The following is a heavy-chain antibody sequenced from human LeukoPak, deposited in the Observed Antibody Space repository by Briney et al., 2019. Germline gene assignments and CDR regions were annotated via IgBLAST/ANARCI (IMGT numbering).Heavy chain of an antibody. CDR3: ARVRDCGFLEWLSGNVTPWYYYYYMDV. J-gene: IGHJ6*03. V-gene: IGHV1-18*01. CDR2: ISAYNGNT. CDR1: GYTFTSYG. D-gene: IGHD3-3*01. Sequence: ASVKVSCKASGYTFTSYGISWVRQAPGQGLEWMGWISAYNGNTNYAQKLQGRVTMTTDTSTSTAYMELRSLRSDYTAVYYCARVRDCGFLEWLSGNVTPWYYYYYMDVWGKGTTVTVSS.